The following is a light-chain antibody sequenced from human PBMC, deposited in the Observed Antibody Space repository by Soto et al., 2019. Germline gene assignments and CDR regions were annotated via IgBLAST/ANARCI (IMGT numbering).Light chain of an antibody. CDR1: QGVRND. V-gene: IGKV1-17*01. J-gene: IGKJ3*01. Sequence: DIQMTQSPSSLSASVGDRVIITCRASQGVRNDLDWYQQKPGKAPKRLIYAASSLQSGVPSRFSGSGSGTEFTLPIRSLQPADFATYYCLRHNGYPFTFGPGTKVDIK. CDR2: AAS. CDR3: LRHNGYPFT.